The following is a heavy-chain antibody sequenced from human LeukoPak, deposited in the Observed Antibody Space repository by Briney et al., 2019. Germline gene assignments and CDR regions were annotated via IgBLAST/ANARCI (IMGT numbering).Heavy chain of an antibody. D-gene: IGHD5-18*01. CDR3: ARGRYSYGYEGGNWFDP. CDR1: RGFFSGYY. J-gene: IGHJ5*02. Sequence: SETLSLTRAVYRGFFSGYYWNWIRQPPGKGLEWIGEINHSGSTNYNPSLKSRVTISVDTSKNQCSLKLSSVTAADTAVYYCARGRYSYGYEGGNWFDPWGQGTLVTVSS. CDR2: INHSGST. V-gene: IGHV4-34*01.